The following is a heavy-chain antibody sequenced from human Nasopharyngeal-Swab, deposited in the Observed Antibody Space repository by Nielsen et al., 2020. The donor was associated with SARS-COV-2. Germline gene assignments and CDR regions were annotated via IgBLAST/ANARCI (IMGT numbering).Heavy chain of an antibody. Sequence: GASLKISCAASGFTFCDYYMSWIRPAPGTGLEWVSFIRSSSSYTDYADSVKGRFTISSDNAKNSLYLQMDNLRAEDTAVYYCARSTSSSWYRPLDYWGQGTLV. CDR3: ARSTSSSWYRPLDY. V-gene: IGHV3-11*03. J-gene: IGHJ4*02. CDR1: GFTFCDYY. CDR2: IRSSSSYT. D-gene: IGHD6-13*01.